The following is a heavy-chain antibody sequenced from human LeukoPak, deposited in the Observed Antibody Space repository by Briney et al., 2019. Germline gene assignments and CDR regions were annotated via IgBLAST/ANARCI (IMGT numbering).Heavy chain of an antibody. CDR1: GYTFTGYY. Sequence: GASVKVSCKASGYTFTGYYIHWVRQAPGQGLEWMGWINPNSGGTNYAQKFQGRVTMTRDTSISTAYTELSTLRSDDAAVYYCAREGGTMIRGVISYYFDSWGQGTLVTVSS. CDR2: INPNSGGT. CDR3: AREGGTMIRGVISYYFDS. D-gene: IGHD3-10*01. J-gene: IGHJ4*02. V-gene: IGHV1-2*02.